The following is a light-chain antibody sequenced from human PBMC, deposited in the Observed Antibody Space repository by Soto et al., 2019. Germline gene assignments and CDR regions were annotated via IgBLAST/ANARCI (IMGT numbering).Light chain of an antibody. CDR2: DVS. J-gene: IGLJ2*01. V-gene: IGLV2-14*01. Sequence: QSALTQPASVSGSPGQSITISCTGTSSDVGRYNYVSWYQQHAGKAPKLMIYDVSNRPSGVSNRFSGSKSANTASLTISGLQAEDEADYYCRSYTSSSTVVFGGGTQLTVL. CDR3: RSYTSSSTVV. CDR1: SSDVGRYNY.